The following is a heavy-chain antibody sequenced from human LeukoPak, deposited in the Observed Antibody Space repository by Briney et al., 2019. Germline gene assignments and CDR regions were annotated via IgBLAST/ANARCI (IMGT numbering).Heavy chain of an antibody. Sequence: PSETLSLTCTVSGGSINNYYWSWIRQPPGKGLEWIGYIYSSGSTNYDPSLKSRVTISVDTSKNQFSLKLSSVTAADTAVYYCARGKDYDYVGGSYRSFDYWGQGSLVTVPS. CDR1: GGSINNYY. CDR3: ARGKDYDYVGGSYRSFDY. V-gene: IGHV4-59*12. J-gene: IGHJ4*02. CDR2: IYSSGST. D-gene: IGHD3-16*02.